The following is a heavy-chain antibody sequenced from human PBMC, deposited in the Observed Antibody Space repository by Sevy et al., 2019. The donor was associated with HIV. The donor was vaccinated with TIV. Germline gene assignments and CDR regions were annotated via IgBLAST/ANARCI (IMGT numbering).Heavy chain of an antibody. CDR2: ISAYNGNT. CDR1: GYTFTSYG. J-gene: IGHJ6*03. CDR3: ARDPPYYDFWSGYYTGVGPYYYYYMDV. V-gene: IGHV1-18*04. D-gene: IGHD3-3*01. Sequence: ASVKVSCKASGYTFTSYGISWVRQAPGQGLEWMGWISAYNGNTNYAQKLQDRVTMTTDTSTSTAYMELRSLGSDDTAVYYCARDPPYYDFWSGYYTGVGPYYYYYMDVWGKGTTVTVSS.